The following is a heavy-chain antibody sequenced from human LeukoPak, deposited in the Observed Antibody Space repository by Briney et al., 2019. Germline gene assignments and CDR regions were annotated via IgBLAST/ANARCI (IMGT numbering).Heavy chain of an antibody. CDR2: IKSKPDGGTT. CDR1: GFAFSYAW. CDR3: STGIPYSYCALDY. D-gene: IGHD5-18*01. V-gene: IGHV3-15*01. J-gene: IGHJ4*02. Sequence: GGSLRLSCAASGFAFSYAWMTWVRQAPGKGLEWVGHIKSKPDGGTTDYAAPGKGRFTISRDDSKNTLYLQMNSLKTEDTAVYYRSTGIPYSYCALDYWGQGTLVTVSS.